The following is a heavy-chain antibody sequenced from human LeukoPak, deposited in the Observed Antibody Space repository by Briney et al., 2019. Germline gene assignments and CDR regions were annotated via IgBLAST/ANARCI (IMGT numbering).Heavy chain of an antibody. J-gene: IGHJ4*02. CDR3: ARRSNTGDVESYDY. Sequence: PSETLSLTCTVSGGSISSGDYYWSWIRQPPGKGLEWIGYIYYSGSTYYNPSLKSRVAISVDTSKNQFSLKLSSVTAADTAVYYCARRSNTGDVESYDYWGQGTLVTVSS. CDR2: IYYSGST. D-gene: IGHD7-27*01. CDR1: GGSISSGDYY. V-gene: IGHV4-30-4*08.